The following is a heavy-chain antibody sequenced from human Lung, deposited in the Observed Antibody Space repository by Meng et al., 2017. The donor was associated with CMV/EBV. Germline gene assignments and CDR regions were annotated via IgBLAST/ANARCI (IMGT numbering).Heavy chain of an antibody. Sequence: ASVKVSXKASGYTFTGYYMHWVRQAPGQGLEWMGGINPNRGGTNYAQKFQGRVTMTRDTSISTAYMELSRLRCDDTAVYYGAREMNVYYDFWSGYYPRPDYYYYGMDVWGQGTTVTVSS. D-gene: IGHD3-3*01. V-gene: IGHV1-2*02. CDR1: GYTFTGYY. J-gene: IGHJ6*02. CDR2: INPNRGGT. CDR3: AREMNVYYDFWSGYYPRPDYYYYGMDV.